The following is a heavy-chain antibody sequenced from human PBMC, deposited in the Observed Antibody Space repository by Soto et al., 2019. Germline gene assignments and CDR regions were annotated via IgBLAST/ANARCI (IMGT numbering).Heavy chain of an antibody. CDR3: ARTGGANDS. J-gene: IGHJ5*02. Sequence: SQTLSLTCAISGDIVSSNSAAWNWIRQSPSRGFEWLGRTYYRSKWYDEYAVSVKGRITISPEKSKNHFSLQLNSVTPEDTAVYYCARTGGANDSWGKGTLVTVSS. CDR2: TYYRSKWYD. D-gene: IGHD1-26*01. V-gene: IGHV6-1*01. CDR1: GDIVSSNSAA.